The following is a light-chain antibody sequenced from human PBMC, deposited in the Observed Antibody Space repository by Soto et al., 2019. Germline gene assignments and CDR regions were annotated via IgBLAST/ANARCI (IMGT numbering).Light chain of an antibody. Sequence: DIVMTQSPDSLAVSLGERATINCKSSQSVLYSSNNKNYLAWYQQKPGQPPKLLIYWASTRESGVPDRFSGSGSGPDFTLTNSSLQAEDVAVYYCQQYYSTPWTFGQGTKVEIK. J-gene: IGKJ1*01. CDR1: QSVLYSSNNKNY. CDR3: QQYYSTPWT. V-gene: IGKV4-1*01. CDR2: WAS.